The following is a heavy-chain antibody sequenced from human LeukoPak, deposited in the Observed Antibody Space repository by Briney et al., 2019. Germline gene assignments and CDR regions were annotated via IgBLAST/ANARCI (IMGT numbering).Heavy chain of an antibody. CDR3: AGHHPRNTVDF. CDR1: GGSISSSY. Sequence: VKPSETLSLTCTVSGGSISSSYWSWIRQPPGKGLEWIAYISDIGSINYNPSLKSRVTISLDTSKNQFSLKLSSVTAADTAVYYCAGHHPRNTVDFWGQGTLVTVSS. V-gene: IGHV4-59*08. D-gene: IGHD2-8*02. CDR2: ISDIGSI. J-gene: IGHJ4*02.